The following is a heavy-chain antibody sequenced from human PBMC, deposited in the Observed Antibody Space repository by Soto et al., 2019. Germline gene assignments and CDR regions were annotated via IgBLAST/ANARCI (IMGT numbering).Heavy chain of an antibody. D-gene: IGHD2-15*01. CDR1: GFTFSSYS. CDR3: AREGVVSSPRNVDY. J-gene: IGHJ4*02. CDR2: ISSSSSYI. V-gene: IGHV3-21*01. Sequence: EVQLVESGGGLVKPGGSLRLSCAASGFTFSSYSMNWVRQAPGKGLEWVSSISSSSSYIYYADSVKGRFTISRDNAKNSLYLQRDSLRAEDTAVYYCAREGVVSSPRNVDYWGQGTLVTVSS.